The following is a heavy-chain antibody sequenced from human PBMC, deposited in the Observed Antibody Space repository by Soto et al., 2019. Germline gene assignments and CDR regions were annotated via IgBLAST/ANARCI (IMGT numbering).Heavy chain of an antibody. D-gene: IGHD1-26*01. CDR3: ARDAGGGSYLAY. CDR1: GYTFTNYV. V-gene: IGHV1-18*01. CDR2: ISPFNGHT. Sequence: QVQLVQSGGEVKSPGASVKVSCKPSGYTFTNYVIDWVRQAPGQGLEWMGWISPFNGHTKYAQKFQGRVTLTTDTSTSTAYMELTSLRFDDTAVYYCARDAGGGSYLAYWGQGTLVTVSS. J-gene: IGHJ4*02.